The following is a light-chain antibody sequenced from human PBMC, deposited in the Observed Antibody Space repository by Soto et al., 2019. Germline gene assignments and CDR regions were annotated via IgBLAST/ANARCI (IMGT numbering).Light chain of an antibody. CDR3: QEYIQWPPGM. CDR1: QSVSSN. CDR2: GAS. J-gene: IGKJ1*01. V-gene: IGKV3-15*01. Sequence: EIVMTQSPATLSVSPGERATLSCRASQSVSSNLAWFQQKPGQAPRLLIYGASTRDTGIPARFSGSGSGTEFTLTISSLQSEDFAVYYCQEYIQWPPGMFGPGTTVDIK.